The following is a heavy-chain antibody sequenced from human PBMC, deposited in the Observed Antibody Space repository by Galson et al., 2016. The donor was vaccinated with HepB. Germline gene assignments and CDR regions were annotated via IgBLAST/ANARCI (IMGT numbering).Heavy chain of an antibody. D-gene: IGHD3-9*01. V-gene: IGHV5-51*01. CDR3: ARHLRPSDWLCPMGV. Sequence: QSGAEVKKPGESLKISCKGSGYSFSSYWIGWVRQMPGKGLEWMGIIYPGGSNTKYSPSFQGQVNISADKSISTAYLQWSSLKASDTAMYYCARHLRPSDWLCPMGVWGQGTTVIVSS. J-gene: IGHJ6*01. CDR2: IYPGGSNT. CDR1: GYSFSSYW.